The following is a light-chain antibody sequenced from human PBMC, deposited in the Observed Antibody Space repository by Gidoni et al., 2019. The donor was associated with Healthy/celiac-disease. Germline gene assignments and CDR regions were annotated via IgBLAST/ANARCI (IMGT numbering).Light chain of an antibody. Sequence: DIQMTPSPSSLSASVGDRVPITCQVSQDISNYLNWYQQKPGKAPKLLIYDASNLETGVPSRFSGSGSGTDFTFTISSLQPEDIATYYCQQYDNLPFTFGPGTKVDIK. V-gene: IGKV1-33*01. CDR1: QDISNY. CDR3: QQYDNLPFT. J-gene: IGKJ3*01. CDR2: DAS.